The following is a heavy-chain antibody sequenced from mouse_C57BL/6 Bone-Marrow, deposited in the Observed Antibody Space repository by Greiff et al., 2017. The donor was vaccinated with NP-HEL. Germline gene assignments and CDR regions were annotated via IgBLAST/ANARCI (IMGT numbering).Heavy chain of an antibody. CDR2: INPNNGGT. J-gene: IGHJ2*01. Sequence: VQLQQSGPELVKPGASVKMSCKASGYTFTDYNMHWVKQSHGKSLEWIGYINPNNGGTSYNQKFKGKATLTVNNSSSTAYMELRSLTSEDSAVYYCARFSYDGNVYYFDYWGQGTTLTVSS. D-gene: IGHD2-10*01. CDR3: ARFSYDGNVYYFDY. V-gene: IGHV1-22*01. CDR1: GYTFTDYN.